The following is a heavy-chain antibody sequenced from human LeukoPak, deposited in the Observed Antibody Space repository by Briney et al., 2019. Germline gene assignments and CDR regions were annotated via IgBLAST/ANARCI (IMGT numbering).Heavy chain of an antibody. V-gene: IGHV4-39*01. CDR2: IYYSGST. D-gene: IGHD2-8*01. CDR1: GGSISTTTYH. Sequence: SETLSLTCAVSGGSISTTTYHWGWIRQPPGKGLEWIGNIYYSGSTFYNPSLKSRVTIFLDTSKNQFSLRLTSVTAADTAVYYCAREGLRGEYFDYWGQGPRVTVSS. CDR3: AREGLRGEYFDY. J-gene: IGHJ4*02.